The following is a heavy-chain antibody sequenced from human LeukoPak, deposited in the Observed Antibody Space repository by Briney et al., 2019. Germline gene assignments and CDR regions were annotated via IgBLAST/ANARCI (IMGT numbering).Heavy chain of an antibody. CDR3: AREGYYGSGSYYRKMGMDV. Sequence: GGSLRLSCSASGFPFSIYSMNWVRQAPGKGPEWISYISSRSSILYYADSVNGRFTISRDDAKNSLYLQMSGLRVEDTAVYYCAREGYYGSGSYYRKMGMDVWGQGTTVTVSS. J-gene: IGHJ6*02. D-gene: IGHD3-10*01. CDR1: GFPFSIYS. V-gene: IGHV3-48*04. CDR2: ISSRSSIL.